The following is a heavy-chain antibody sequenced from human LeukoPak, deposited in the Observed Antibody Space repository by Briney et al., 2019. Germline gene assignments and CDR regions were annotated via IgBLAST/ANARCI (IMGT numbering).Heavy chain of an antibody. J-gene: IGHJ4*02. CDR1: GGSLSGYY. CDR2: INHSGST. Sequence: PSETLSLTCAVYGGSLSGYYWSWIRQPPGKGLEWIGEINHSGSTNYNPSLKSRVTISVDASKNQFSLKLSSVTAADTAVYYCARGRRSLVAGRNFDYWGQGTLVTVSS. D-gene: IGHD6-19*01. CDR3: ARGRRSLVAGRNFDY. V-gene: IGHV4-34*01.